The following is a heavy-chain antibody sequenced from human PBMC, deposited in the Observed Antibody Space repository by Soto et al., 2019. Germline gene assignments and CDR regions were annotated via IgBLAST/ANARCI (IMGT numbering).Heavy chain of an antibody. J-gene: IGHJ4*02. CDR1: GFTFSSYA. D-gene: IGHD5-12*01. CDR2: ISYDGSNK. Sequence: QVQLVESGGGVVQPGRSLRLSCAASGFTFSSYAMHWVRQAPGKGLEWVAVISYDGSNKYYADSVKGRFTISRDNSKNTLYLQMNSLRAEDTAVYYCARDVDGYKLRPLFFDYWGQGTLVTVSS. CDR3: ARDVDGYKLRPLFFDY. V-gene: IGHV3-30-3*01.